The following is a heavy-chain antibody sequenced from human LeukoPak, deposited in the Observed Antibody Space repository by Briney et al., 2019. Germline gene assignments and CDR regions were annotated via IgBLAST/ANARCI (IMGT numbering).Heavy chain of an antibody. CDR2: INAGNGNT. J-gene: IGHJ3*02. Sequence: GASVKVSCKASGYTFTSYGISWVRQAPGQGLEWMGWINAGNGNTKYSQEFQGRVTITRDTSASTAYMELSSLRSEDMAVYYCARAGGSGWYPAPFDIWGQGTMVTVSS. CDR3: ARAGGSGWYPAPFDI. D-gene: IGHD6-19*01. V-gene: IGHV1-3*03. CDR1: GYTFTSYG.